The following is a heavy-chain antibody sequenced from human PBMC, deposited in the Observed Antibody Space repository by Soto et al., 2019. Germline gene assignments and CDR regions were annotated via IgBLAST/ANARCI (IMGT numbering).Heavy chain of an antibody. CDR3: AKDFIVVVVAATTDALDI. D-gene: IGHD2-15*01. V-gene: IGHV3-23*01. CDR1: GFTFSSYA. Sequence: GGSLRLSCAASGFTFSSYAMSWVRQAPGKGLEWVSAISGSGGSTYYADSVKGRFTISRDNSKNTLYLQMNSLRAEDTAVYYCAKDFIVVVVAATTDALDIWGQGTMVTVSS. J-gene: IGHJ3*02. CDR2: ISGSGGST.